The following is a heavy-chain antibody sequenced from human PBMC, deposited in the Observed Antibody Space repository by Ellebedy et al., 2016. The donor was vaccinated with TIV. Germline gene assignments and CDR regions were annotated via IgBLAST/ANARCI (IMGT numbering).Heavy chain of an antibody. CDR2: INPDGSGA. CDR1: GFTFSTHY. V-gene: IGHV3-7*04. J-gene: IGHJ4*02. D-gene: IGHD2-15*01. CDR3: AKEEWWRFDY. Sequence: GESLKISCAASGFTFSTHYMTWVRQAPGKGLEWLAKINPDGSGADYVDAVNGRFTLSRDNTKNSLYLQMNSLRDEDTAVYYCAKEEWWRFDYWGQGTVVTVSS.